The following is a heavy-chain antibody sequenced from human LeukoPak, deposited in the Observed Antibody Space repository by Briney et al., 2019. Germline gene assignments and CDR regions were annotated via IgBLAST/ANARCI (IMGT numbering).Heavy chain of an antibody. CDR2: IYYSGST. CDR3: ARHYGP. CDR1: GGSITSYY. V-gene: IGHV4-59*08. D-gene: IGHD3-10*01. Sequence: SETLSLTCTVSGGSITSYYWSWIRQPPGKGLECIGYIYYSGSTYYNPSLKSRVTISVDTSKNQFSLKLSSVTATDTAVYYCARHYGPWGQGTLVTVSS. J-gene: IGHJ4*02.